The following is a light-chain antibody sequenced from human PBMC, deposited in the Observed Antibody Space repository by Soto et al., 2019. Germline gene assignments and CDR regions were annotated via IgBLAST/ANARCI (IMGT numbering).Light chain of an antibody. CDR1: QSVSSY. Sequence: EIVLTQSPATLSLSPGERATLSCRASQSVSSYLAWYQQKPGQAPRLLIYDASNMATDIPARFSGSGSGTDFTLTISSLESEDFAVYYCQQRGNWPRTFGQGTKLEIK. CDR3: QQRGNWPRT. CDR2: DAS. V-gene: IGKV3-11*01. J-gene: IGKJ2*01.